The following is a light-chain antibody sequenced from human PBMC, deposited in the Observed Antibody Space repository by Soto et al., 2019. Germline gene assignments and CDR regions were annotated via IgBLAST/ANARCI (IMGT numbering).Light chain of an antibody. CDR3: ASYSTITPFV. J-gene: IGLJ1*01. CDR2: EVT. V-gene: IGLV2-14*01. CDR1: TNDVGAYKY. Sequence: QAVRTPPASVPGSPGHSISIFCTGTTNDVGAYKYVSWYQLNPGKAPKVIIHEVTNRPSGVSNRFSGSKSGNTASLTISGLRAEDEAAYFCASYSTITPFVFGTGTKAPS.